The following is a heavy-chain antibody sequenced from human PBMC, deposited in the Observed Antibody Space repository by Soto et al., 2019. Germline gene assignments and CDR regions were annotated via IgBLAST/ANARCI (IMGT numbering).Heavy chain of an antibody. D-gene: IGHD5-12*01. J-gene: IGHJ4*02. CDR2: MNPNSGNT. V-gene: IGHV1-8*01. Sequence: QVQLLQSGAEVKKPGASVKVSCKASGYTFTSYDIHWVRQATGQGLEWMGWMNPNSGNTGYAQKFQGRVTMTRNTSIRTAYMELSSLRSEDTAVYYCARGLIVATPNYDYWGQGTLVTVSS. CDR3: ARGLIVATPNYDY. CDR1: GYTFTSYD.